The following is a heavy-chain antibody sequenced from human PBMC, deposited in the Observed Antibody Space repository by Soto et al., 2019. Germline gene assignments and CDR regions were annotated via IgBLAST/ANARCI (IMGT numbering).Heavy chain of an antibody. Sequence: QVQLVESGGGVVQPGGSLRLSCAASGFIFSVYGMHWVRQAPGKGLEWVAIIYYDGSNRYYADSAKGRFTISRDNSKNTLFLQMNSLRDEDTAVYYCATATGGYGPIDSWGQGTLVTVSS. V-gene: IGHV3-33*01. CDR2: IYYDGSNR. J-gene: IGHJ4*02. CDR3: ATATGGYGPIDS. CDR1: GFIFSVYG. D-gene: IGHD5-12*01.